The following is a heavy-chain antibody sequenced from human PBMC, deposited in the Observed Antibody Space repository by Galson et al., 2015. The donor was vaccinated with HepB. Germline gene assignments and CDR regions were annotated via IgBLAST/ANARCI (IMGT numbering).Heavy chain of an antibody. V-gene: IGHV4-59*08. J-gene: IGHJ2*01. CDR3: ARHPDRLNWGELDWYFDL. D-gene: IGHD7-27*01. CDR2: IYYSGST. CDR1: GGSISSYY. Sequence: TLSLTCTVSGGSISSYYWSWIRQPPGKGLEWIGYIYYSGSTNYNPSLKSRVTISVDTSKNQFSLKLSSVTAADTAVYYCARHPDRLNWGELDWYFDLWGRGTLVTVSS.